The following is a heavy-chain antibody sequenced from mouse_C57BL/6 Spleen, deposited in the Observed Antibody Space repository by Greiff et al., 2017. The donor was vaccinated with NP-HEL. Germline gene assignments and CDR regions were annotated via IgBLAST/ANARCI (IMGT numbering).Heavy chain of an antibody. CDR3: ARNGVTHYAMDY. Sequence: VQLKESGGGLVKPGGSLKLSCAASGFTFSDYGMHWVRQAPEKGLEWVAYISSGSSTIYYADTVKGRFTISRDNAKNTLFLQMTSLRSEDTAMYYCARNGVTHYAMDYWGQGTSVTVSS. CDR2: ISSGSSTI. CDR1: GFTFSDYG. J-gene: IGHJ4*01. V-gene: IGHV5-17*01. D-gene: IGHD2-2*01.